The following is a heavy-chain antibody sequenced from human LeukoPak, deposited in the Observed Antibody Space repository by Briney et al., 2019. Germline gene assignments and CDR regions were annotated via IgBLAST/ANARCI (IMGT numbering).Heavy chain of an antibody. D-gene: IGHD6-19*01. CDR2: ISSSSSYI. CDR1: GLTFSSYS. V-gene: IGHV3-21*04. CDR3: ARAVPIRATPRYFDY. J-gene: IGHJ4*02. Sequence: GGSLRLSCAASGLTFSSYSMNWVRQAPGKGLEWVSSISSSSSYIYYADSVKGRFTISRDNAKNSLYLQMNSLRTEDTAVYYCARAVPIRATPRYFDYWGQGTLVTVSS.